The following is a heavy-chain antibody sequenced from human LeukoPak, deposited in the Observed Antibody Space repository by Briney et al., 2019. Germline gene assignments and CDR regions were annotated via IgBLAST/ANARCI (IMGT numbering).Heavy chain of an antibody. CDR3: ARPNYYDSSGYLPLDY. V-gene: IGHV1-69*04. CDR1: GGTFSSYA. CDR2: IIPILGIA. Sequence: GASVKVSCKASGGTFSSYAISWVRQAPGQGLEWMGRIIPILGIANYAQKFQGRVTITADKSTSTAYMELSSLRSEDTAVYYCARPNYYDSSGYLPLDYWGQGTLVTVSS. D-gene: IGHD3-22*01. J-gene: IGHJ4*02.